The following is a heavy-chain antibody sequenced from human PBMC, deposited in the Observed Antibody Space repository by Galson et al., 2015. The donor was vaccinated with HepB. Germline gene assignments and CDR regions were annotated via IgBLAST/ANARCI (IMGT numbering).Heavy chain of an antibody. D-gene: IGHD3-22*01. V-gene: IGHV1-3*04. Sequence: SVKVSCKASGYTFTSYNMHWVRQAPGQSLEWMGWINTGNGHTKYSQKFQGRVTITRDSSASTAYMELSSLRSEDTAVYYCATDSSPYYYDTSGNFGYFDLWGRGTLVTVSS. J-gene: IGHJ2*01. CDR2: INTGNGHT. CDR3: ATDSSPYYYDTSGNFGYFDL. CDR1: GYTFTSYN.